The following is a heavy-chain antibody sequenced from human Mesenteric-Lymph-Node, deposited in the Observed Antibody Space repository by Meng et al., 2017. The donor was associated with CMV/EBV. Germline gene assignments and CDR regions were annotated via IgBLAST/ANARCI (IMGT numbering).Heavy chain of an antibody. CDR2: INHSGST. D-gene: IGHD6-6*01. CDR1: GGSFRGYY. Sequence: LNCAGYGGSFRGYYWSWIRQPPGKGLEWIGEINHSGSTNYNPSLKSRITISVDTSKNQFSLKLSSVTAADTAVYYCARGRAARKDYWGQGTLVTVSS. V-gene: IGHV4-34*01. J-gene: IGHJ4*02. CDR3: ARGRAARKDY.